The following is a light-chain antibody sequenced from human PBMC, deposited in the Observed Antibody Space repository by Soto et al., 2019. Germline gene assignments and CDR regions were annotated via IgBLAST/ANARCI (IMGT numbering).Light chain of an antibody. CDR1: ENVRTF. Sequence: EVVLTQSPATLSLSPGERATLSCRASENVRTFVDWYQQKPGQAPRLLIHGASNRATGIPARFSGSGSGTDLTLTISNLEPEDFAVYYCQQHSHWPPWTFGQGTRVEI. V-gene: IGKV3-11*01. J-gene: IGKJ1*01. CDR3: QQHSHWPPWT. CDR2: GAS.